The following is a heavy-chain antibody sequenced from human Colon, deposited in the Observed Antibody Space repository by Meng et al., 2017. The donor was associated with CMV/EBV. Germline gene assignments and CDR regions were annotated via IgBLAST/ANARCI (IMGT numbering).Heavy chain of an antibody. Sequence: LRLSCAISGDSVTSNRAAWNWIRQTPSRGLEWLGRTYYRSKWYNEYSVSVESRATINPDTSKNQFSLQLNSVTPDDTAVYYCVRDRGTYYSLDYWAQGTPVTVSS. CDR3: VRDRGTYYSLDY. D-gene: IGHD2-21*01. J-gene: IGHJ4*02. CDR2: TYYRSKWYN. CDR1: GDSVTSNRAA. V-gene: IGHV6-1*01.